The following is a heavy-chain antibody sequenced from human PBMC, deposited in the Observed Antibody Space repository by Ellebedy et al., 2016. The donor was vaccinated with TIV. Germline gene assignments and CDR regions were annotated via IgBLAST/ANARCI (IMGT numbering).Heavy chain of an antibody. CDR1: GFIFSSHN. CDR2: ISSSGSYR. V-gene: IGHV3-21*01. J-gene: IGHJ4*02. CDR3: ATQWELYD. Sequence: GESLKISCAASGFIFSSHNMNWVRQAPGKGLEWVSSISSSGSYRYYADSAKGRFTISRDNAKNSLYLQMDSLRVEDTGVYYCATQWELYDWGQGTPVTVSS. D-gene: IGHD1-26*01.